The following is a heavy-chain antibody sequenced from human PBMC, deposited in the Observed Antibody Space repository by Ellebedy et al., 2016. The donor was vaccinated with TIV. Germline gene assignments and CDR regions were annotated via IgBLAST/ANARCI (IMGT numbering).Heavy chain of an antibody. CDR1: GFTFSSFA. CDR3: AKGRGGGSDSSAPRYYFDY. Sequence: GESLKISCAASGFTFSSFAMTWVRQAPGKGLEWVPTISHTGTRTYYTDSVAGRFIISRDTSKKTLYLQMNGLRAEDTAIYYCAKGRGGGSDSSAPRYYFDYWGLGTLVTVSS. J-gene: IGHJ4*02. CDR2: ISHTGTRT. V-gene: IGHV3-23*01. D-gene: IGHD3-22*01.